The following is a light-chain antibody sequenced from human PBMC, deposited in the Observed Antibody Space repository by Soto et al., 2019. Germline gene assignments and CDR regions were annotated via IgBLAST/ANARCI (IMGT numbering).Light chain of an antibody. J-gene: IGKJ1*01. CDR3: QQYTSWQT. V-gene: IGKV3-15*01. CDR2: GAS. Sequence: EILMTQSPATLSVSPGGRATLSCRASRDISNNLAWYQQRPGQQPRLLIYGASTRATGVPARFSGSGWVIDFSLTFTGLQSDDFAVYYCQQYTSWQTFGQGTKVDIK. CDR1: RDISNN.